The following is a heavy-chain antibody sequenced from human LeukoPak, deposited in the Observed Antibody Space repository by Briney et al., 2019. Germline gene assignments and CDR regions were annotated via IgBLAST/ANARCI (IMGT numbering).Heavy chain of an antibody. CDR2: ISHTGTI. Sequence: SETLSLTCAVYGGSFSGHSWSWIRQAPGKGLEWIGEISHTGTINYNPSLKSRVTISADTSKNQFSLRLSSVTAADTAVYYCARHVHVSMIVVILSDYFDYWGRGTLVSVSS. CDR3: ARHVHVSMIVVILSDYFDY. CDR1: GGSFSGHS. V-gene: IGHV4-34*01. D-gene: IGHD3-22*01. J-gene: IGHJ4*02.